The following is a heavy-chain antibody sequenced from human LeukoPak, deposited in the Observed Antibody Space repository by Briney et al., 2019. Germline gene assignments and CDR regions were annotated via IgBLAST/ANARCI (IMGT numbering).Heavy chain of an antibody. V-gene: IGHV1-69*06. CDR3: ARESVLADPGVFDY. CDR2: IIPIFGTA. Sequence: GASVKVSCKASGGTFSSYAISWVRQAPGQGLEWMGRIIPIFGTANYAQKFQGRVTITADKSTSTAYMELSSLRSEDTAVYYCARESVLADPGVFDYWGQGTLVTVSS. CDR1: GGTFSSYA. D-gene: IGHD2-2*01. J-gene: IGHJ4*02.